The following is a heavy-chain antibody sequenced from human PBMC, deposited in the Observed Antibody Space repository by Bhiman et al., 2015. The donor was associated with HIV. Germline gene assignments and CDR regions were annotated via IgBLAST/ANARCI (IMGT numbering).Heavy chain of an antibody. CDR2: IKRKVDGGTT. V-gene: IGHV3-15*01. CDR3: TTDYGFSYGQYDN. J-gene: IGHJ4*02. Sequence: EVQLVESGGGLVKPGGSLRLSCATSGFTFTNAWFSWVRQAPGKGLEWVGRIKRKVDGGTTDYVAPVKGRFTISTDDSKNTLYLQMNSLKTEDTAVYYCTTDYGFSYGQYDNWGQGTLVTVSS. CDR1: GFTFTNAW. D-gene: IGHD5-18*01.